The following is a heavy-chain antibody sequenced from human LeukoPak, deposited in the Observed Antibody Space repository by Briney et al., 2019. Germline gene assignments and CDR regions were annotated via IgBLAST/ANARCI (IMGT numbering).Heavy chain of an antibody. Sequence: SETLSLTCTVSGGSISSSSYYWGWIRQPPGKGLEWIGSIYYSRSTYYNPSLKSRVTISVDTSKNQFSLKLSSVTAADTAVYYCARAPQRSYQHNWFDPWGQGTLVTVSS. V-gene: IGHV4-39*07. CDR3: ARAPQRSYQHNWFDP. J-gene: IGHJ5*02. CDR1: GGSISSSSYY. D-gene: IGHD2-21*01. CDR2: IYYSRST.